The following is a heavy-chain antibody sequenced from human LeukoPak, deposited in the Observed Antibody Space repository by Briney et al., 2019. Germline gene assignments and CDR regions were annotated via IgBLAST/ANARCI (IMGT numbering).Heavy chain of an antibody. CDR3: ARRDAFDV. Sequence: SETLSLTCTVSGGSMSNYYWSWIRQAPGKELEWIGYIYYSGNTNYNPSLKSRVTISIDTSNNQFSLKLSSVTAADTAVYYCARRDAFDVWGQGTMVTVSS. CDR2: IYYSGNT. CDR1: GGSMSNYY. J-gene: IGHJ3*01. V-gene: IGHV4-59*01.